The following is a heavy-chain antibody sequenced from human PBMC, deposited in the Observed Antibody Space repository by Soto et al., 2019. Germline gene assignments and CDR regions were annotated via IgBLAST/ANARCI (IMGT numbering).Heavy chain of an antibody. Sequence: PSETLSLTCTVSGGSISSSSYYWGWIRQPPGKGLEWIGSIYYSGSTYYNPSLKSRVTISVDTSKNQFSLKLSSVTAADTAVYYCALLDYYDSSGYWYWGQGTLVTVPQ. V-gene: IGHV4-39*01. D-gene: IGHD3-22*01. CDR2: IYYSGST. J-gene: IGHJ4*02. CDR1: GGSISSSSYY. CDR3: ALLDYYDSSGYWY.